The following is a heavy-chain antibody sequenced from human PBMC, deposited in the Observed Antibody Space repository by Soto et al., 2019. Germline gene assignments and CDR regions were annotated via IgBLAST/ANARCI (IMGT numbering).Heavy chain of an antibody. CDR3: ARARILRRGYGMDV. V-gene: IGHV4-34*01. CDR1: GGSFSCYY. J-gene: IGHJ6*02. Sequence: PSETLSLTCAVYGGSFSCYYWSWIRQPPGKGLEWIGEINHSGSTNYNPSLKSRVTISVDTSKNQFSLKLSSVTAADTAVYYCARARILRRGYGMDVWGQGTTVTVSS. D-gene: IGHD3-10*01. CDR2: INHSGST.